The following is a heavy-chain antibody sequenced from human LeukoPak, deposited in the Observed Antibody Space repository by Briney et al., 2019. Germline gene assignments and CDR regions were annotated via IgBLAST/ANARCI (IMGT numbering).Heavy chain of an antibody. CDR2: IYHSGST. CDR1: GYSISSGYY. V-gene: IGHV4-38-2*02. Sequence: PSETLSLTCTVSGYSISSGYYWGWIRQPPGKGLEWIGSIYHSGSTYYNPSLKSRVTISVDTSKNQFSLKLSSVTAADTAVYYCARVATGSYSYWGQGTLVTVSS. CDR3: ARVATGSYSY. D-gene: IGHD3-10*01. J-gene: IGHJ4*02.